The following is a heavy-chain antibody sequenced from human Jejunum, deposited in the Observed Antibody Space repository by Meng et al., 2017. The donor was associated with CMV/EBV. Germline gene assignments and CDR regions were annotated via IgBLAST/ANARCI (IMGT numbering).Heavy chain of an antibody. J-gene: IGHJ4*02. V-gene: IGHV3-48*03. CDR1: GLTFRSNA. CDR3: ASNDILTGFDY. Sequence: AASGLTFRSNAMSWVRQAPGKGLEWVSYISASSSSIYYAESVKGRFTISRDNAKNSVYLQMNSLRAADTAVYYCASNDILTGFDYWGQGTRVTVSS. CDR2: ISASSSSI. D-gene: IGHD3-9*01.